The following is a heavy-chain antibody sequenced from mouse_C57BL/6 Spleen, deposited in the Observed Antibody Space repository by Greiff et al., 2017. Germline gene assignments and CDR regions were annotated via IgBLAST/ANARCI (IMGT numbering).Heavy chain of an antibody. CDR3: ARAITTVVAHYFDY. CDR2: INYDGSST. D-gene: IGHD1-1*01. J-gene: IGHJ2*01. V-gene: IGHV5-16*01. CDR1: GFTFSYYY. Sequence: DVHLVESEGGLVQPGSSMKLSCTASGFTFSYYYMAWVRQVPEKGLEWVANINYDGSSTYYLDSLKSRFIISRDNAKNILYLQMSSLKSEDTATYYCARAITTVVAHYFDYWGQGTTLTVSS.